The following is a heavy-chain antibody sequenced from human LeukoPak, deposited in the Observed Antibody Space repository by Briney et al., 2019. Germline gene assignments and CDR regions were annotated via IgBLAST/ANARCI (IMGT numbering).Heavy chain of an antibody. V-gene: IGHV1-8*01. CDR1: GYIFTNYD. D-gene: IGHD1-14*01. CDR3: AMGPPETSRSDH. J-gene: IGHJ4*02. Sequence: ASVKVSCKASGYIFTNYDINWVRQAAGQGLEWLGWMSPNTGNTGYAQKFQGRVTMTRNTSISTAYMELTSLRSDDTAVFYCAMGPPETSRSDHWGRGTLVTVS. CDR2: MSPNTGNT.